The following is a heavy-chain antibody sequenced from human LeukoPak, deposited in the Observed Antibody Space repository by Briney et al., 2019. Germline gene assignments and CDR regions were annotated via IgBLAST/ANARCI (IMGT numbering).Heavy chain of an antibody. CDR1: GFTFSSYD. CDR2: IGTAGDT. D-gene: IGHD3-10*01. Sequence: GGSLRLSCAASGFTFSSYDMHWVRHATGKGLEWDSAIGTAGDTYYPGSVKGRFTISRENAKNSLYLQMNSLRAGDTAVYYCARGMVRGVITPPFDPWGQGTLVTVSS. J-gene: IGHJ5*02. V-gene: IGHV3-13*04. CDR3: ARGMVRGVITPPFDP.